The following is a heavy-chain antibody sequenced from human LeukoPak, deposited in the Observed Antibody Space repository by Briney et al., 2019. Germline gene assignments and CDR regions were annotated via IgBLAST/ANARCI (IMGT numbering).Heavy chain of an antibody. V-gene: IGHV3-23*01. J-gene: IGHJ3*02. CDR1: GFIFPNYV. CDR3: AKTVGSVDDAFDI. D-gene: IGHD4-23*01. CDR2: ISGSGGST. Sequence: GGSLRLSCAASGFIFPNYVMSWVRQAPGKGLEWVSAISGSGGSTYYADSVKGRFTISRDNSKNTLYLQMNSLRAEDTAVYYCAKTVGSVDDAFDIWGQGTMVTVSS.